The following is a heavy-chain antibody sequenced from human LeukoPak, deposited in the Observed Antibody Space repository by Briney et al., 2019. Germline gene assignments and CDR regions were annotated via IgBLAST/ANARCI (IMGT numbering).Heavy chain of an antibody. D-gene: IGHD2-2*01. J-gene: IGHJ4*02. V-gene: IGHV3-48*01. CDR2: ISTSSSTI. CDR3: AREGASISHDFDY. Sequence: PGGSLRLSCAASGFTFSSYCRHWVRQAPGKGLEWVAHISTSSSTIYYADSMNGLFTISRDKAKNSLYLQINSLRAEGTAVYYCAREGASISHDFDYWGQGTLVTVSS. CDR1: GFTFSSYC.